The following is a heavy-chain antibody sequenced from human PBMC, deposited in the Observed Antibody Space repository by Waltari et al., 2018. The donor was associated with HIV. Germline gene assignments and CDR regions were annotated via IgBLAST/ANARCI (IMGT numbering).Heavy chain of an antibody. CDR3: ARHLQYSSGWQNWFDP. V-gene: IGHV5-51*01. Sequence: EVQLVQSGAEAKKPGESLKISCKGSGYSFTSYWIGWVRQMPGKGLEWMGIIYPGDSDTRYSPSFQGQVTISADKSISTAYLQWSSLKASDTAMYYCARHLQYSSGWQNWFDPWGQGTLVTVSS. J-gene: IGHJ5*02. CDR2: IYPGDSDT. D-gene: IGHD6-19*01. CDR1: GYSFTSYW.